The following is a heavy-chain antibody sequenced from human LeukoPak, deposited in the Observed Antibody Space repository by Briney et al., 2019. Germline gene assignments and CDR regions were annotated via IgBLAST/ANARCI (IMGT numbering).Heavy chain of an antibody. CDR1: GGSISSSSYY. D-gene: IGHD6-13*01. Sequence: SETLSLTCTVSGGSISSSSYYWGWIRQPPGKGLEWIGSIYYSGSTYYNPSLKSRVTISVDTSKNQFSLKLSSVTAADTAVYYCARDILAAGEDYYYYYMDVWGKGTTVTVSS. CDR2: IYYSGST. V-gene: IGHV4-39*07. J-gene: IGHJ6*03. CDR3: ARDILAAGEDYYYYYMDV.